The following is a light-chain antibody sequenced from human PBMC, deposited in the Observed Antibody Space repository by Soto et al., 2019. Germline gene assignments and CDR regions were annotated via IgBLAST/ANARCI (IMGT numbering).Light chain of an antibody. CDR1: ETISTF. J-gene: IGKJ5*01. Sequence: DIQMTQSPSSLSASVGDRVTLTCRASETISTFLNWYQHKPGRAPKLLIYAASRLQSGVPSRFSGSGSGTDFTLTINGVQPEDFASYYCQQSYSLSPITFGQGTRLEI. V-gene: IGKV1-39*01. CDR3: QQSYSLSPIT. CDR2: AAS.